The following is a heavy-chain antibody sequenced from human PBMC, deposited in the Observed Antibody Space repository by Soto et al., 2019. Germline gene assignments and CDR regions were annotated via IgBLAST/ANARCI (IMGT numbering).Heavy chain of an antibody. CDR2: ISGSTDYL. V-gene: IGHV3-11*05. D-gene: IGHD3-10*01. J-gene: IGHJ4*02. Sequence: QVQLVESGGDLVKPGGSLRLACAASGFTFTDYYMSWLRQAPGQGLQWLSYISGSTDYLHYADSVKGRFTISRDNGKNLLYLQMTSLRAYDTAVYYCARDLGLSSSNYFDFWGQGTLVNVSS. CDR3: ARDLGLSSSNYFDF. CDR1: GFTFTDYY.